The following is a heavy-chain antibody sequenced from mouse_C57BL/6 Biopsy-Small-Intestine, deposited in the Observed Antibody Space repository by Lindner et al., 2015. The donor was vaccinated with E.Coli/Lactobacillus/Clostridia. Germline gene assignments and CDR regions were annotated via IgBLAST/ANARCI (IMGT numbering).Heavy chain of an antibody. J-gene: IGHJ2*01. CDR1: GYTFTSYW. D-gene: IGHD2-12*01. Sequence: VQLQESGAELVRPGSSVNLSCKASGYTFTSYWMHWVKQRPIQGLEWIGTIDPSDNETHFNQKFKDKATLTVDKSSSTAYMQLSGLTSEDSAVYFCARSDSFLYFDYWGQGTTLTFSS. V-gene: IGHV1-52*01. CDR2: IDPSDNET. CDR3: ARSDSFLYFDY.